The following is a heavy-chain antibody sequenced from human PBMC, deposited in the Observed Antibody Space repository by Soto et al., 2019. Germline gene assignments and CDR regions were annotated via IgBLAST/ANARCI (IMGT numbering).Heavy chain of an antibody. D-gene: IGHD3-3*01. CDR2: IIPIFGTA. V-gene: IGHV1-69*13. CDR3: ARAVSVWSGYKVNWFDP. J-gene: IGHJ5*02. CDR1: GGTFSSYA. Sequence: SVTVSCKASGGTFSSYAISWVRQAPGQRLEWMGGIIPIFGTANYAQKFQGRVTITADESTSTAYMELSSLRSEDTAVYYCARAVSVWSGYKVNWFDPWGQGTLVTVSS.